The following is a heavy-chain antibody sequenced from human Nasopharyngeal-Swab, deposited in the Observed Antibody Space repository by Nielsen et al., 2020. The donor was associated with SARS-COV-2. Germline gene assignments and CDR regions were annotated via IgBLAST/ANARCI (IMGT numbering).Heavy chain of an antibody. CDR2: IIPILGIA. D-gene: IGHD3-22*01. V-gene: IGHV1-69*10. CDR3: ARHTTYYYDSSGYSDGGSFDY. CDR1: GYTFTSYY. J-gene: IGHJ4*02. Sequence: SVKVSCKASGYTFTSYYMHWVRQAPGQGLEWMGGIIPILGIANYAQKFQGRVTITADKSTSTAYMELSSLRSEDTAVYYCARHTTYYYDSSGYSDGGSFDYWGQGTLVTVSS.